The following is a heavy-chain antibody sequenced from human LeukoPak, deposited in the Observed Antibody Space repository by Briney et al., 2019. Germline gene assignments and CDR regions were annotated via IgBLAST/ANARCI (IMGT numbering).Heavy chain of an antibody. J-gene: IGHJ4*02. CDR2: ISSSGSTI. CDR3: AKGYYGSGSYGWFDY. Sequence: GGSLRLSCAASGFTFSSYEMNWVRQAPGKGLEWVSYISSSGSTIYYADSVKGRFTISRDKSKNTLFLHMNSLRAEDTAVYSCAKGYYGSGSYGWFDYWGQGTLVTVSS. V-gene: IGHV3-48*03. D-gene: IGHD3-10*01. CDR1: GFTFSSYE.